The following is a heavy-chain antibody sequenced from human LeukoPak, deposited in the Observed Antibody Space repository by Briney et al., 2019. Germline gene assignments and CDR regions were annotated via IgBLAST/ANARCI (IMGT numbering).Heavy chain of an antibody. Sequence: SETLSLTCTVSGDSISSSPYYWGWLRQPPGKGLEWIGSIYHSGSTYYNPSLKSRVTISGDTSKNQFSLKLSSVTAADTAVYYCARYREVGATVDYWGQGTLVTVSS. CDR2: IYHSGST. CDR3: ARYREVGATVDY. CDR1: GDSISSSPYY. V-gene: IGHV4-39*07. J-gene: IGHJ4*02. D-gene: IGHD1-26*01.